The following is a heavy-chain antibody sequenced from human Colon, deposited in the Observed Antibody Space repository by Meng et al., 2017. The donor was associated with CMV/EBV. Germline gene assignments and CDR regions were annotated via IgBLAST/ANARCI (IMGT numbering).Heavy chain of an antibody. D-gene: IGHD6-13*01. CDR3: ARDPSFSSHVPYFDS. Sequence: ASVKVSCKTSGYTFKNYDINWVRQATGQGLEWMGEMKPFSGHTAYAQKFQGRLTLTRNTSIGTAYMELSSLRSEDTGVYFCARDPSFSSHVPYFDSWGQGTLVTVSS. J-gene: IGHJ4*02. V-gene: IGHV1-8*01. CDR1: GYTFKNYD. CDR2: MKPFSGHT.